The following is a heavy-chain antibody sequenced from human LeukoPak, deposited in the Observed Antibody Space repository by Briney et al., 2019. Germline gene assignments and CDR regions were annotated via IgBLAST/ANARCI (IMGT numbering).Heavy chain of an antibody. D-gene: IGHD6-13*01. J-gene: IGHJ4*02. Sequence: SETLSLTCAVYGGSFSGYYWSWIRQPPGKGLEWIGEINHSGSTNYNPSLKSRVTISVDTSKNQFSLKLSSVTAADTAVYYCARGSWQQLVRRTYYFDYWGQGTLVTVSS. CDR2: INHSGST. V-gene: IGHV4-34*01. CDR3: ARGSWQQLVRRTYYFDY. CDR1: GGSFSGYY.